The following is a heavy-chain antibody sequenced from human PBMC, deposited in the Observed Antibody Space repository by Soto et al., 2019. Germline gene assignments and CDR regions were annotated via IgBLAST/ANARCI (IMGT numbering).Heavy chain of an antibody. CDR3: ASEAGWENSFDF. J-gene: IGHJ4*02. D-gene: IGHD6-19*01. CDR1: GGSISSSSYY. Sequence: QLQLQESGPGLVKPSETLSLTCTVSGGSISSSSYYWGCIRQPPGKGLECIGSINHSGRTYYNPSLKGRGNISVDTAKEPVSLKLNSVTAADTAVYFCASEAGWENSFDFWGQGILVTVSS. V-gene: IGHV4-39*01. CDR2: INHSGRT.